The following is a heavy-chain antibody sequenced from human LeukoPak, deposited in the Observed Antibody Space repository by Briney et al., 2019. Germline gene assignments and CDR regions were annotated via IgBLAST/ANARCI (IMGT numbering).Heavy chain of an antibody. CDR1: GGSISSSSYY. V-gene: IGHV4-39*07. CDR2: IYYNGST. J-gene: IGHJ4*02. D-gene: IGHD3-10*01. Sequence: ETLSLTCTVSGGSISSSSYYWGWIRQPPGKGVERIGSIYYNGSTSYNPSLKSRVTISVDTSKNQFSLELTSVTAADTAVYYCARVEDYYGSGSYPVYYFDYWGQGTLVTVSS. CDR3: ARVEDYYGSGSYPVYYFDY.